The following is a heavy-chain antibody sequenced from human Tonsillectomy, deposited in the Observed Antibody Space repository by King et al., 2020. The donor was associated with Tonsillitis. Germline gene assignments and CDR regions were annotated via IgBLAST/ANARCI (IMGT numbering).Heavy chain of an antibody. Sequence: VQLQESGPGLVKPSETLSLTCTVSGGSISSYYWSWIRQPPGKGLEWIGYIYYSGSTNYNPSLKSRVTISVDTSKNQFSLKLSSVTAADTAVYYCARNYGSGSYYNSAFDYWGQGTLVTVSS. CDR3: ARNYGSGSYYNSAFDY. J-gene: IGHJ4*02. V-gene: IGHV4-59*01. CDR1: GGSISSYY. D-gene: IGHD3-10*01. CDR2: IYYSGST.